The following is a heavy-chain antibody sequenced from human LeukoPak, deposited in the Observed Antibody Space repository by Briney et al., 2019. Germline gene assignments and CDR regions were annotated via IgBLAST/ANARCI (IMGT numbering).Heavy chain of an antibody. V-gene: IGHV6-1*01. CDR2: TYYRSKWYN. CDR1: GGSVSSNRAA. Sequence: QALSPPFAIAGGSVSSNRAAWNWIRPSPSRGLEWLGRTYYRSKWYNDYAVSVKSRITINSDTSKTQFSLKLSSVTAADTAVYYCARPDINAAGFDYWGQGTLVTVSS. J-gene: IGHJ4*02. D-gene: IGHD6-13*01. CDR3: ARPDINAAGFDY.